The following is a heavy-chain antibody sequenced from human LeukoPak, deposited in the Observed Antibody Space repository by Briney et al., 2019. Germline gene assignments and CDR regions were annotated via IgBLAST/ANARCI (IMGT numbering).Heavy chain of an antibody. CDR2: IIPILGIA. V-gene: IGHV1-69*02. Sequence: SVKVSCKASGGTFSSYTISWVRQAPGQGLEWMGRIIPILGIANYAQKFQGRVTITADKSTSTAYMELNSLRAEDTAVYYCAKVVGGTIVRGAPFDYWGQGTLVSVSS. CDR1: GGTFSSYT. CDR3: AKVVGGTIVRGAPFDY. D-gene: IGHD1-26*01. J-gene: IGHJ4*02.